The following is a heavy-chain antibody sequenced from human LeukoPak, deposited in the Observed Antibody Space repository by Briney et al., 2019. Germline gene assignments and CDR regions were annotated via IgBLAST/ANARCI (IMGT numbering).Heavy chain of an antibody. D-gene: IGHD3-22*01. J-gene: IGHJ4*02. Sequence: PSETLSLTCTVSGGSISSYYWSWIRQPPGKGLEWIGYIYYSGSTNYNPSLKSRVTISVDTSKNQFSLKLSSVTAADTAVYYCARVSPLSRNYYDSSGYYFDYWGQGTLVTVSS. CDR1: GGSISSYY. CDR2: IYYSGST. CDR3: ARVSPLSRNYYDSSGYYFDY. V-gene: IGHV4-59*01.